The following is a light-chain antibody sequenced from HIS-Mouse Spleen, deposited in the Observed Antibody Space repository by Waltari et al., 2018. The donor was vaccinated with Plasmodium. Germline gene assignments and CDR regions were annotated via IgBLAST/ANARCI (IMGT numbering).Light chain of an antibody. CDR3: QQYNNWSFT. V-gene: IGKV3-15*01. Sequence: EIVITQSPATLSVSPGERATHSCRASQSVSSNLAWYQQKPGQAPRLLIYGASTRATGIPARFSGSGSGTEFTLTISSLQSEDFAVYYCQQYNNWSFTFGPGTKVDIK. CDR2: GAS. CDR1: QSVSSN. J-gene: IGKJ3*01.